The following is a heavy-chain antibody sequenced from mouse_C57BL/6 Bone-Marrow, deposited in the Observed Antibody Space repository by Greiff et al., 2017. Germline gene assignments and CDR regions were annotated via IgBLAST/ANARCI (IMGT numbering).Heavy chain of an antibody. J-gene: IGHJ1*03. D-gene: IGHD1-1*01. V-gene: IGHV5-15*01. CDR2: ISNLAYSI. CDR1: GFTFSDYG. Sequence: EVQGVESGGGLVQPGGSLKLSCAASGFTFSDYGMAWVRQAPRKGPEWVAFISNLAYSISYADTVTGRFTISRENAKNTLYLEMSSLRSEDTAMYYCARRAYGSRYWYFDVWGTGTTVTGSS. CDR3: ARRAYGSRYWYFDV.